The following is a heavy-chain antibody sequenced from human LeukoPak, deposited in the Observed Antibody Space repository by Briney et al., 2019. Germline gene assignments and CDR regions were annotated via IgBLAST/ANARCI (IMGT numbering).Heavy chain of an antibody. CDR3: ASTYDILTVPHYYFDY. J-gene: IGHJ4*02. D-gene: IGHD3-9*01. V-gene: IGHV3-30*04. Sequence: EGSLRLSCAASGFTFSSYAMHWVRQAPGKGLEWVAVISYDGSNKYYADSVKGRFTISRDNSKNTLYLQMNSLRAEDTAVYYCASTYDILTVPHYYFDYWGQGTLVTVSS. CDR1: GFTFSSYA. CDR2: ISYDGSNK.